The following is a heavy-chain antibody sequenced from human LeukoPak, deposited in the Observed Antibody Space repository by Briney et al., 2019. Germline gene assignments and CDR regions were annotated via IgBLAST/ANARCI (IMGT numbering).Heavy chain of an antibody. CDR2: IYSGGST. CDR3: ARGNWNDGERLAY. J-gene: IGHJ4*02. D-gene: IGHD1-1*01. Sequence: AGGSLRLSCAASGFTVSSNYMSWVRQAPGKGLEWVSVIYSGGSTYYADSVKGRFTISRDNSKNTLYLQMNSLRAEDTAVYYCARGNWNDGERLAYWGQGTLVTVSS. V-gene: IGHV3-53*01. CDR1: GFTVSSNY.